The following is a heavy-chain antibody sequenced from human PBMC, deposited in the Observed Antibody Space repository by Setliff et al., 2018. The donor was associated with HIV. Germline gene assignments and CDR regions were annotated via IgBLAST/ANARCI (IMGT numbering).Heavy chain of an antibody. CDR3: ATHYGSGSYYNY. CDR2: IYYGGNT. D-gene: IGHD3-10*01. Sequence: NPSETLSLTCSVSGASVTSSSYYWGWIRQPPGKGLEWIGSIYYGGNTYSNPSLRSRLSISLDTSKIQFSLELYSVTAADTAVYYCATHYGSGSYYNYWGQGMLVTVSS. CDR1: GASVTSSSYY. J-gene: IGHJ4*02. V-gene: IGHV4-39*01.